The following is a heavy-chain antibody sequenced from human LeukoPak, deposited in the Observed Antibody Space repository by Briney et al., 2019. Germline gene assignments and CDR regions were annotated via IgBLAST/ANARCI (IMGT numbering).Heavy chain of an antibody. CDR1: GYSFTSYG. J-gene: IGHJ4*02. V-gene: IGHV1-18*01. CDR3: ATGIRGMVRGVIIYDY. Sequence: ASVKVSCKASGYSFTSYGFSWVRQAPGQGLEWMGWISPYNANTNIAQKFRGRVTMTTDTSTSTAYMELRSLRSDDTAVYYCATGIRGMVRGVIIYDYWGQGTLVTVSS. D-gene: IGHD3-10*01. CDR2: ISPYNANT.